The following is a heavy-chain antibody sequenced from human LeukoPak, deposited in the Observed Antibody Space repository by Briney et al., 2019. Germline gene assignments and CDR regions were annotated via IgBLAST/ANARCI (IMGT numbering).Heavy chain of an antibody. CDR1: GGSITTGSYY. V-gene: IGHV4-61*02. D-gene: IGHD3-3*01. CDR2: VYTSGST. J-gene: IGHJ4*02. CDR3: ARDEGVLRFLEY. Sequence: SETLSLTCSVSGGSITTGSYYWNWIRQPAGKGLEWIGRVYTSGSTDYKPSLKSRVTISIDTSKNQFSLNLTSVTAADAAVYFCARDEGVLRFLEYWGQGIQVTVSS.